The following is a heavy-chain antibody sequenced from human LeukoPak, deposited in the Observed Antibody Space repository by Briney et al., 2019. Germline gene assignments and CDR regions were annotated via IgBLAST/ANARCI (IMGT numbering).Heavy chain of an antibody. V-gene: IGHV3-11*06. CDR1: GFTFSDYY. J-gene: IGHJ4*02. CDR2: ISSSSSYT. CDR3: ARDSFYYDSSGYIY. Sequence: PGGSQRLSCAASGFTFSDYYMSWIRQAPGKGLEWVSYISSSSSYTNYADSVKGRFTISRDNAKNPLFLQMNSLRAEDTAVYYCARDSFYYDSSGYIYWGQGTLLTVSS. D-gene: IGHD3-22*01.